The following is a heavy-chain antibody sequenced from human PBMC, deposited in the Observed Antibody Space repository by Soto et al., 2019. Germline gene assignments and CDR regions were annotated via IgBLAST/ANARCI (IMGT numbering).Heavy chain of an antibody. Sequence: PGGSLRLSCEASGFSISECSMNWVRQAPGKGLEWVAYMTIRTGNVLYADSVRGRFTISADNAENSVILQMNSLRDEDSAVYFCVRDRDLYRDMFHADLWGQGTLVTVSS. D-gene: IGHD3-10*02. V-gene: IGHV3-48*02. CDR3: VRDRDLYRDMFHADL. CDR2: MTIRTGNV. CDR1: GFSISECS. J-gene: IGHJ4*01.